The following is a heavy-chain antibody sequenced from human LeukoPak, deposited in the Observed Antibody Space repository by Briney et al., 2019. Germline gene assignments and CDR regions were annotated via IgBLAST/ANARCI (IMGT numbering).Heavy chain of an antibody. CDR2: INWTGGST. CDR1: GFTFGDYD. Sequence: GGTLRLSCAASGFTFGDYDMSWLRQPPGKEREWGFGINWTGGSTGYADSVKGRFTISRDNAKNSLYLQMNSLRAEDTALYYCARDGRGSYYDYYYYMDVWGKGTTVTVSS. D-gene: IGHD1-26*01. J-gene: IGHJ6*03. V-gene: IGHV3-20*04. CDR3: ARDGRGSYYDYYYYMDV.